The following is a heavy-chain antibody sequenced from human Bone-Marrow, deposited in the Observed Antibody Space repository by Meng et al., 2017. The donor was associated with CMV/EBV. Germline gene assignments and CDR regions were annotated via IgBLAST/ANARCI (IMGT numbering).Heavy chain of an antibody. CDR2: ISYDGSNK. Sequence: GESLKISCAASGFTFSSYAMHWVRQAPGKGLEWVAVISYDGSNKYYADSVKGRFTISRDNSKNTLYLQMNSLRAEDTAVYYCASGALWQLGGMDVWGQGTTVTVS. D-gene: IGHD6-6*01. CDR3: ASGALWQLGGMDV. V-gene: IGHV3-30*14. J-gene: IGHJ6*02. CDR1: GFTFSSYA.